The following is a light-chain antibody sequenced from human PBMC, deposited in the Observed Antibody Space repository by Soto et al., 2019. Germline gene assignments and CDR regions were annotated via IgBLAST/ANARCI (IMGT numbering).Light chain of an antibody. CDR1: SSDVGGYNY. J-gene: IGLJ1*01. CDR2: DVS. CDR3: SSYTSSSILYV. Sequence: QSVLTQPASGSGSPGQSITISCTGTSSDVGGYNYVSWYQQHPGKAPKLMIYDVSNRPSGVSNRFSGSKSGNTASLTISGLQAEDEADYYCSSYTSSSILYVFGTGTKLTVL. V-gene: IGLV2-14*01.